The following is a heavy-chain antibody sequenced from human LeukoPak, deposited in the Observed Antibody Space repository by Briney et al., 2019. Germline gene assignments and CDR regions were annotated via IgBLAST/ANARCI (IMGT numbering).Heavy chain of an antibody. D-gene: IGHD1-26*01. CDR2: ISYDGSNK. CDR1: GFTFSRYA. J-gene: IGHJ3*02. Sequence: GGSLRLSCAASGFTFSRYAMHWVRQAPGKGLEWVAVISYDGSNKYYADSVKGRFTISRDNSKNTLYLQMNSLRAEDTAVYYCANDIRVGAAFDIWGQGTMVTVSS. V-gene: IGHV3-30-3*02. CDR3: ANDIRVGAAFDI.